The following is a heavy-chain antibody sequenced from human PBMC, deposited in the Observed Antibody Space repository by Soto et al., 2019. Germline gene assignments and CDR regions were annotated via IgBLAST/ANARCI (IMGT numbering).Heavy chain of an antibody. D-gene: IGHD3-10*01. J-gene: IGHJ4*02. V-gene: IGHV1-24*01. CDR1: GYTLTELS. CDR2: FDPEDGET. CDR3: ATGGYYGSGSYYGDPDY. Sequence: ASVKVSCKVSGYTLTELSMHWVRQAPGKGLEWMGGFDPEDGETIYAQKFQGRVTMTEDTSTDTAYMELSSLRSEDTAVYYCATGGYYGSGSYYGDPDYWGQGTLVTVSS.